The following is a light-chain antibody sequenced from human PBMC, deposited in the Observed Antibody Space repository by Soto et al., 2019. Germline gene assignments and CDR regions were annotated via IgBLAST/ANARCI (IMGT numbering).Light chain of an antibody. Sequence: EVVLTQSPLSLPVTVGQPATVSCRSSQSLLFFNGITYLTWFHQRPGQPPRRLISEVSNRDSGVPDRCSGSGSGTDFTLEISRVEAEDVGLFYCMQGTHWPLTFGGGTRVEIK. CDR1: QSLLFFNGITY. V-gene: IGKV2-30*01. CDR2: EVS. J-gene: IGKJ4*01. CDR3: MQGTHWPLT.